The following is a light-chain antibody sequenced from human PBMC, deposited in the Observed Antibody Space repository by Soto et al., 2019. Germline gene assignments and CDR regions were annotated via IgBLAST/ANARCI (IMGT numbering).Light chain of an antibody. CDR3: QQRSNWPIT. V-gene: IGKV3D-20*02. CDR1: QTVIKNY. J-gene: IGKJ5*01. Sequence: VLTQSPGTLSLSPGERATLSCRASQTVIKNYLAWYQRKPGQAPRLLIYGASNRATGIPDRFSGSGSGTDFTLTISSLEPEDFAVYYCQQRSNWPITFGQGTRLEIK. CDR2: GAS.